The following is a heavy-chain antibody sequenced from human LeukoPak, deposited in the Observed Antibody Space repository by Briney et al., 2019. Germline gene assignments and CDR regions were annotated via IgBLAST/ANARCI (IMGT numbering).Heavy chain of an antibody. CDR3: ARDPSCDY. J-gene: IGHJ4*02. D-gene: IGHD3-10*01. Sequence: GGSLRLSCAASGFPFSSYEMNWVRQAPGKGPEWGSYITGSGNTIYYADSVRGRFTISRDNAKNSLYLQMNSLRAEDTAVYYCARDPSCDYWGQGTLVTVSS. V-gene: IGHV3-48*03. CDR1: GFPFSSYE. CDR2: ITGSGNTI.